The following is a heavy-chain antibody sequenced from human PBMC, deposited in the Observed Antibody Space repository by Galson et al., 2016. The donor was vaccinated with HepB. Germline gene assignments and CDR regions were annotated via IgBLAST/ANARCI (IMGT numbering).Heavy chain of an antibody. V-gene: IGHV3-23*01. CDR1: GFTFSSYV. J-gene: IGHJ4*02. CDR2: ISGTGGST. Sequence: SLRLSCAVSGFTFSSYVMTWVRQAPGKGLEWVSGISGTGGSTYYADSVKGRFTISRDHSKNTLFLQMNSLRAEDTAVYYCAKAPMDRETAATFDYWGQGTLVTVSS. D-gene: IGHD2-15*01. CDR3: AKAPMDRETAATFDY.